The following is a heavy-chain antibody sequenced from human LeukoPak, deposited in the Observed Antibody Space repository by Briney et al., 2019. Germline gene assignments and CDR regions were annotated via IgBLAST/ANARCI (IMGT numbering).Heavy chain of an antibody. Sequence: GGSLRLSCAASGFTFSSYEMNWVRQAPGKGLEWVSYISSSGSTIYYADSVKGRFTISRDNAKNSLYLQMNSLRAEDTAVYYCARANKDYDTLTGYYQLSYYFDYWGQGTLVTVSS. CDR1: GFTFSSYE. CDR2: ISSSGSTI. CDR3: ARANKDYDTLTGYYQLSYYFDY. D-gene: IGHD3-9*01. V-gene: IGHV3-48*03. J-gene: IGHJ4*02.